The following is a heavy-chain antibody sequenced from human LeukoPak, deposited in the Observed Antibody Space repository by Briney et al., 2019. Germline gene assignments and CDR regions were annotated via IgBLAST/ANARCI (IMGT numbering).Heavy chain of an antibody. V-gene: IGHV4-39*07. CDR1: GVSISSSNSY. D-gene: IGHD5-24*01. Sequence: SGTLSLTCTVSGVSISSSNSYWGWIRQPPGKGLEWIGSIYYSGNTYYNASLKSQVSISIDTSKNQFSLKLTSVTAADTAVYYCARVREMATIDYWGQGTLVTVSS. CDR3: ARVREMATIDY. CDR2: IYYSGNT. J-gene: IGHJ4*02.